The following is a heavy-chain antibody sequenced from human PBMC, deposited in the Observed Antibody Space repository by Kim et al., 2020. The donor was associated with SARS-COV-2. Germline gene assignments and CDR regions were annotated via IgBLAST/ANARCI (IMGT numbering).Heavy chain of an antibody. D-gene: IGHD6-13*01. CDR2: INAGNGNT. J-gene: IGHJ4*02. CDR1: GYTFTSYA. Sequence: ASVKVSCKASGYTFTSYAMHWVRQAPGQRLEWMGWINAGNGNTKYSQKFQGRVTITRDTSASTAYMELSSLRSEDTAVYYCARGYSSSWYVLDYWGQGTLVTVSS. V-gene: IGHV1-3*01. CDR3: ARGYSSSWYVLDY.